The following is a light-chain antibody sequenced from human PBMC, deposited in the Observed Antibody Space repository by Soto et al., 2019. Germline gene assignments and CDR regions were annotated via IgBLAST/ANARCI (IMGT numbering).Light chain of an antibody. CDR1: QSISSY. Sequence: DIQMTQSPSSLSASVGDRVTITCRASQSISSYLNWYQQKPGKAPKLLIYAASSLQSGVPSRFSGSGSGTDFTLTISSLQPEDFATYYCQQSYSTFALTFGGGNKVEIK. J-gene: IGKJ4*01. V-gene: IGKV1-39*01. CDR2: AAS. CDR3: QQSYSTFALT.